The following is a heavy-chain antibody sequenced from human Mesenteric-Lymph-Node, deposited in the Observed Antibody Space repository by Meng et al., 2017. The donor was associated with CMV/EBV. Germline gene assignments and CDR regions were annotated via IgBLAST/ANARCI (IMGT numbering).Heavy chain of an antibody. V-gene: IGHV3-23*01. CDR2: ISGSGGST. D-gene: IGHD1-26*01. J-gene: IGHJ4*02. CDR1: GFTFSSYA. Sequence: GESLKISCAASGFTFSSYAMSWVRQAPGKGLEWVSAISGSGGSTYYADSVKGRFTISRDNSKNTLYLQMNSLRAEDTAVYYCAWIVGATTGFDYWGQGTLVTVSS. CDR3: AWIVGATTGFDY.